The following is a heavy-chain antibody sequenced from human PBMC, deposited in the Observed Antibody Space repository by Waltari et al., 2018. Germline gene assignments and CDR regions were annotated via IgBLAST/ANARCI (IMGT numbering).Heavy chain of an antibody. J-gene: IGHJ4*02. CDR1: ALTFSGYS. D-gene: IGHD5-12*01. CDR3: ARGIYYY. Sequence: EVQLVGSGGGLVRPGGSLRLHCPASALTFSGYSMNWVRQAPGKGLEWFSSISSSSSYIYYADSVKGRFTISRDNAKNSLYLQMNSLRAEDTAVYYCARGIYYYWGQGTLVTVSS. CDR2: ISSSSSYI. V-gene: IGHV3-21*01.